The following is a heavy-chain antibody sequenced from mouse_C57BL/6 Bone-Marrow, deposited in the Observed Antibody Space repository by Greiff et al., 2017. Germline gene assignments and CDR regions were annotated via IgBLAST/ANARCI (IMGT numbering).Heavy chain of an antibody. J-gene: IGHJ2*01. CDR1: GYTFTSYW. CDR3: ALPYFDY. V-gene: IGHV1-50*01. CDR2: IDPSDSYT. Sequence: QVQLQQPGAELVKPGASVKLSCKASGYTFTSYWMQWVKQRPGQGLEWIGEIDPSDSYTNYNQKFKGKSTLTVDKSSSTAYMQLSSLTSEDSAVYYCALPYFDYWGQGTTLTVSS. D-gene: IGHD1-1*01.